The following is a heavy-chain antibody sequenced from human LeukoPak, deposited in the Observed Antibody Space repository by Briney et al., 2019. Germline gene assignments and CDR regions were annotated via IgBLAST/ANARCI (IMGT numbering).Heavy chain of an antibody. Sequence: LETLSLSCTVAGGSISSYYRSWIRQPPGKGLEWIGGIYYCGSANYNPSLKSRVTISVDTSKNQFSLKLSSVTAADTAMYYCARAFSWYGSSDYWGQGTLVTVSS. D-gene: IGHD6-13*01. CDR2: IYYCGSA. V-gene: IGHV4-59*08. CDR1: GGSISSYY. J-gene: IGHJ4*02. CDR3: ARAFSWYGSSDY.